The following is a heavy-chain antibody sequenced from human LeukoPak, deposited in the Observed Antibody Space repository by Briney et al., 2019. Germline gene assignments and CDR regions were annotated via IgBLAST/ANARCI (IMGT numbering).Heavy chain of an antibody. J-gene: IGHJ4*02. V-gene: IGHV1-18*01. CDR3: ARASRRPHYYGSEKSYPPDY. CDR1: GYTFTSYG. D-gene: IGHD3-10*01. CDR2: ISAYNGNT. Sequence: GASVKVSCKASGYTFTSYGISWVRQAPGQGLEWMGWISAYNGNTNYAQKLQGRVTMTTDTSTSTAYMELRSLRSDDTAVYYCARASRRPHYYGSEKSYPPDYWGQGTLVTVSS.